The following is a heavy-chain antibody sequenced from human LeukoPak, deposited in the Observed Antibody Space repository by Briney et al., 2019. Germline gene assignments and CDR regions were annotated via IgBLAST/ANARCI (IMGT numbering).Heavy chain of an antibody. CDR1: GYTFTSYD. CDR2: MNPNSGNT. Sequence: ASVKVSCKASGYTFTSYDINWVRQATGPGLEWMGWMNPNSGNTGYAQKFQGRVAITRNTSISTAYMELSSLRSEDTAVYYCARGRFLEWLRSYYYYYMDVWGKGTTVTVSS. D-gene: IGHD3-3*01. CDR3: ARGRFLEWLRSYYYYYMDV. J-gene: IGHJ6*03. V-gene: IGHV1-8*03.